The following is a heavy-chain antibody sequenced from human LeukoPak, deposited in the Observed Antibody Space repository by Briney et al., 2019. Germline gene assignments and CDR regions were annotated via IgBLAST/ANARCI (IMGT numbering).Heavy chain of an antibody. CDR1: GFTFISYG. CDR3: AKERNTAMVTIDY. J-gene: IGHJ4*02. CDR2: IRYDGSNK. V-gene: IGHV3-30*02. Sequence: GGSLRLSCAASGFTFISYGMHWVRQAPGKGLEWVAFIRYDGSNKYYADSVKGRFTISRDNSKNTLYLQMNSLRAEDTAVYYCAKERNTAMVTIDYWGQGTLVTVSS. D-gene: IGHD5-18*01.